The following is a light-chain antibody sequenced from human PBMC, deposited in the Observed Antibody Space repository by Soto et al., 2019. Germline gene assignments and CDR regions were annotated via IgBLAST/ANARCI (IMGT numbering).Light chain of an antibody. Sequence: EIVMTQSPATLSVSPGERATLSCRASQSVSNNLAWYQKKPGQAPRLLIYGASTRATGIPARFSGSGSGTEFTRTIISLQSEDFAVYYCQQYNNWWTFGQGTKVEIK. V-gene: IGKV3-15*01. CDR2: GAS. J-gene: IGKJ1*01. CDR1: QSVSNN. CDR3: QQYNNWWT.